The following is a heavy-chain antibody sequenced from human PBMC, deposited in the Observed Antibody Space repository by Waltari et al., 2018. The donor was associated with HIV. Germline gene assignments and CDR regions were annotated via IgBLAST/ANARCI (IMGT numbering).Heavy chain of an antibody. CDR1: GFIFNPYS. J-gene: IGHJ5*02. D-gene: IGHD6-6*01. CDR3: ARDSRGSTWSLNWFDP. V-gene: IGHV3-21*02. Sequence: EVQLVESGGGPVKPGESLRLSCVTSGFIFNPYSMNWVRQAPGKWPEWVSSISSSGNLKHYADSGKGRFTISRDNAENSLYLQMNGLRAEDTAIYYCARDSRGSTWSLNWFDPWGQGTLVTVSS. CDR2: ISSSGNLK.